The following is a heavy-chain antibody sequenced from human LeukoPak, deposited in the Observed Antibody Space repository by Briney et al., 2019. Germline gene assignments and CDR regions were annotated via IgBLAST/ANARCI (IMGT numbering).Heavy chain of an antibody. CDR3: AKARDYYEYYFDY. V-gene: IGHV3-30*18. Sequence: PGRPLRLSCAASGFTFSSYGMHWVRQAPGKGLEWVAVISYDGSNKYYADSVKGRFTISRDNSKNTLYLQMNSLRAEDTAVYYCAKARDYYEYYFDYWGQGTLVTVSS. CDR2: ISYDGSNK. CDR1: GFTFSSYG. D-gene: IGHD2-21*02. J-gene: IGHJ4*02.